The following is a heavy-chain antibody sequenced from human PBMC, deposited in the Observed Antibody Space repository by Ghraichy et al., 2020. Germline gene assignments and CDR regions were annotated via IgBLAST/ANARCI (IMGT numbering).Heavy chain of an antibody. CDR2: VYIDGNT. CDR1: GGSISSSY. D-gene: IGHD2-15*01. V-gene: IGHV4-4*07. CDR3: ARDCSGGTCYLGTVDF. J-gene: IGHJ4*02. Sequence: SETLSLTCTVSGGSISSSYWSWIRQPAGKGLEWIGRVYIDGNTNYNPSLKSRVSMSVDTSKNQFSLKMTSVTAADTAVYYCARDCSGGTCYLGTVDFWGRGTLVIVSS.